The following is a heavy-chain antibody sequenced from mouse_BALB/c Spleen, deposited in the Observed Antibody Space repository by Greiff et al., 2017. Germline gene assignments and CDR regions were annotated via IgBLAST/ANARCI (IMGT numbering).Heavy chain of an antibody. CDR1: GFTFSSFG. J-gene: IGHJ4*01. V-gene: IGHV5-17*02. CDR3: ARVGLGLRAIDY. Sequence: EVQLVESGGGLVQPGGSRKLSCAASGFTFSSFGMHWVRQAPEKGLEWVAYISSGSSTIYSADTVKGRFTISRDNPKNTLFLQMTSLRSEDTAMYYCARVGLGLRAIDYWGQGTSVTVSS. CDR2: ISSGSSTI. D-gene: IGHD3-1*01.